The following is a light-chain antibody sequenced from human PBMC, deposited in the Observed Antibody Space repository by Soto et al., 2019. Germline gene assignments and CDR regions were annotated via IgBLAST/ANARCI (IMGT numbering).Light chain of an antibody. J-gene: IGKJ3*01. V-gene: IGKV1D-16*01. Sequence: DIQMTQSPSSVSASVGDRVTITCRASQGINNWLAWYQQKPGKAPELLIYAVSYLQSGVPSRFSGSGSGTDFTLTISSLQPEDFATYYCLQYNTYPFTFGPGTKVDIK. CDR2: AVS. CDR1: QGINNW. CDR3: LQYNTYPFT.